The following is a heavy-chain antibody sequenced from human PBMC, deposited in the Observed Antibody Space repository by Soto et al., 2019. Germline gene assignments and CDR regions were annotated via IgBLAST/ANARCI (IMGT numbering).Heavy chain of an antibody. CDR1: GGSVSSGSYY. Sequence: PSETLSLTCNVSGGSVSSGSYYWSWIRQPPGKGLEWIGYIYYSGSTNYNPSLKSRVTISVDTSKNQFSLKLSSLTAVDTAVYYCARVRYQPLPHVDYWGQGTLVTVSS. V-gene: IGHV4-61*01. CDR2: IYYSGST. D-gene: IGHD2-2*01. J-gene: IGHJ4*02. CDR3: ARVRYQPLPHVDY.